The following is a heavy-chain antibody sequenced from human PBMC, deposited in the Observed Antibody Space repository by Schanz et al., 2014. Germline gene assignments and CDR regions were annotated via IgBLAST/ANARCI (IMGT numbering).Heavy chain of an antibody. CDR1: GFTFSTYW. J-gene: IGHJ6*02. V-gene: IGHV3-74*01. Sequence: EVQLVESGGGLVQPGGSLRLSCAASGFTFSTYWMHWVRQAPGKGLVWVSHINSDGTTTTYADSVKGRFTISRDNSQNTLYLQMNTRRTKDTAVDDCAKELNRRGGQTNFYYYYGMDVWGQGTTVTVSS. CDR3: AKELNRRGGQTNFYYYYGMDV. D-gene: IGHD5-12*01. CDR2: INSDGTTT.